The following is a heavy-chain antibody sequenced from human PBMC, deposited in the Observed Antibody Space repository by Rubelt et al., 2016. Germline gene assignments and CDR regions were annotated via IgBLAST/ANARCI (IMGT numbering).Heavy chain of an antibody. J-gene: IGHJ2*01. Sequence: QLQLQESGPGLVKPSETLSLTCTVSGVSISSSSYYWGWIRQPPGKGLDWIGSIYYSGSTYYNPSLKSRVTISVYSSKNQFTLKLSSVTAADTAVYYCARDPNRGGGYDIYWYFDLWGRGTLVTVSS. CDR1: GVSISSSSYY. CDR2: IYYSGST. V-gene: IGHV4-39*07. CDR3: ARDPNRGGGYDIYWYFDL. D-gene: IGHD5-12*01.